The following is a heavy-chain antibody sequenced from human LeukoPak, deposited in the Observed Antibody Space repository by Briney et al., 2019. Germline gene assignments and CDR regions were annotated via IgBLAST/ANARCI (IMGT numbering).Heavy chain of an antibody. Sequence: PSDTLSLTCTVSGGSISSSSYYWGWIRQPPGKGLEWIGSIYYSGSTYYNPSLKSRVTISVDTSKNQFSLKLSSVTAADTAVYYCARRRNDAFDIWGQGTMVTVSS. CDR1: GGSISSSSYY. CDR3: ARRRNDAFDI. CDR2: IYYSGST. J-gene: IGHJ3*02. V-gene: IGHV4-39*01. D-gene: IGHD5-24*01.